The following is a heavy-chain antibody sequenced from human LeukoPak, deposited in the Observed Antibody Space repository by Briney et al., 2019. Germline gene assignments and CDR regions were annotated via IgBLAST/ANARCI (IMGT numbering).Heavy chain of an antibody. D-gene: IGHD6-13*01. CDR2: ITGSGGNT. CDR1: GFIFSSYS. J-gene: IGHJ6*02. Sequence: GGSLRLSCAASGFIFSSYSMSWVRQAPGKGLEWVSVITGSGGNTYYADSVKGRFTISKDNSKNTVYLQMSSLRVDDTAAYYCAKAASSSWPSYYYGMDVWGQGTTVTVSS. CDR3: AKAASSSWPSYYYGMDV. V-gene: IGHV3-23*01.